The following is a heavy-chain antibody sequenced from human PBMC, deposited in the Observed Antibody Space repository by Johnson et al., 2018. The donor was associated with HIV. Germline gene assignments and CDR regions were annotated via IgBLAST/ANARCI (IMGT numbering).Heavy chain of an antibody. V-gene: IGHV3-74*01. CDR1: GLIFSRSW. J-gene: IGHJ3*02. CDR3: AREWGVITFGGVIPRNAFDI. CDR2: TNSDGSTT. Sequence: VQLVESGGGLVQPGGSLRLSCAASGLIFSRSWIHWVRQAPGKGLVWVSRTNSDGSTTNYADSVKGRFTISRDKAKNTVHLQMNSLSAEDTAVYYCAREWGVITFGGVIPRNAFDICGQGTMVTVSS. D-gene: IGHD3-16*01.